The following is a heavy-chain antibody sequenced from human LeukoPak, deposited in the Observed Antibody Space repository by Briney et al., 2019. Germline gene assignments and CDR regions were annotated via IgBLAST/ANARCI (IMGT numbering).Heavy chain of an antibody. V-gene: IGHV1-18*01. Sequence: ASVKVSCKASGYTFTSYGISWVRQAPGQGLEWMGWISAYNGNTNYAQKLQGRVTMTTDTSTSTAYMELRSLRSDDTAVYYCARHNYDILTGYYNDYWGQGTLVTVSS. CDR3: ARHNYDILTGYYNDY. CDR2: ISAYNGNT. J-gene: IGHJ4*02. CDR1: GYTFTSYG. D-gene: IGHD3-9*01.